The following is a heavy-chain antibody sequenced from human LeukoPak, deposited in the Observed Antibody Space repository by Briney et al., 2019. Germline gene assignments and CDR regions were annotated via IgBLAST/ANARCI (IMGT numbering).Heavy chain of an antibody. CDR1: GFTFSSYG. CDR2: ISYDGSNK. CDR3: AKWVSYSSSPRDALDI. D-gene: IGHD6-6*01. V-gene: IGHV3-30*18. J-gene: IGHJ3*02. Sequence: GRSLRLSCAASGFTFSSYGMHWVRQAPGKGLEWVAVISYDGSNKYYADSVKGRFTISRDNSKNTLYLQMNSLRAEDTAVYYCAKWVSYSSSPRDALDIWGQGTMVTVSS.